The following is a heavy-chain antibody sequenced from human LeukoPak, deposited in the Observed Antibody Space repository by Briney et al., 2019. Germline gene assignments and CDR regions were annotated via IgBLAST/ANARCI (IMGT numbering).Heavy chain of an antibody. CDR2: FSPKNGAT. Sequence: ASVKVSCKASGYTFTGYYMHWVRQAPGQGFEWMGWFSPKNGATKYAEKFQGRVAMTRDTSINTAYLEVRRLRSDDSAVYYCARGFTYSSGWYGDPWGQGTPVTVSS. CDR3: ARGFTYSSGWYGDP. V-gene: IGHV1-2*02. J-gene: IGHJ5*02. CDR1: GYTFTGYY. D-gene: IGHD6-13*01.